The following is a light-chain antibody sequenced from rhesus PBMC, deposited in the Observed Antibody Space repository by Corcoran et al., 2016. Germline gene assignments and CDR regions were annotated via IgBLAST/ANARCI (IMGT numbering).Light chain of an antibody. V-gene: IGKV1-25*01. J-gene: IGKJ4*01. Sequence: DIQMTQSPPSLSASVGDRVTITCRARQDITNDLAWYQKKPGETPKLLIFEASTLQRGVPSRFSGNGSGTDFTLTICGLQSADFATYYCQQYYSVPLNFGGGTKVEIK. CDR3: QQYYSVPLN. CDR1: QDITND. CDR2: EAS.